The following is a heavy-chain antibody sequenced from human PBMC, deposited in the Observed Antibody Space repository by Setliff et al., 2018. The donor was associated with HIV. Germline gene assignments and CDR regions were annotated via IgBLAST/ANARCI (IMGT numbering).Heavy chain of an antibody. CDR2: ISGSISYI. J-gene: IGHJ6*03. CDR3: ARDQWGYSYGYYYYYYMDV. CDR1: GFSVTNNY. V-gene: IGHV3-21*01. Sequence: GGSLRLSCVASGFSVTNNYINWVRQAPGTGLEWVSSISGSISYIYYADSVKGRFTISRDNSKNTLYLQMNSLRAEDTAVYYCARDQWGYSYGYYYYYYMDVWGKGTTVTVSS. D-gene: IGHD5-18*01.